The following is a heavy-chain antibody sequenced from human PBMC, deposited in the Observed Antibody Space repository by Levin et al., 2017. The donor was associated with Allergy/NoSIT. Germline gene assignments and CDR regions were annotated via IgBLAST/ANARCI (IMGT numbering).Heavy chain of an antibody. D-gene: IGHD4-17*01. Sequence: GASVKVSCKASGGTFSSYTISWVRQAPGQGLEWMGRIIPILGIANYAQKFQGRVTITADKSTSTAYMELSSLRSEDTAVYYCARGQGYGDPEIPYYMDGWGKGTTVTVSS. CDR3: ARGQGYGDPEIPYYMDG. J-gene: IGHJ6*03. V-gene: IGHV1-69*02. CDR2: IIPILGIA. CDR1: GGTFSSYT.